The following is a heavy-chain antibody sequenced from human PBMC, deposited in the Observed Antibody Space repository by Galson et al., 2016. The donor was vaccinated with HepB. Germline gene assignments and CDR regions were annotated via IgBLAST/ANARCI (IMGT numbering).Heavy chain of an antibody. CDR1: GFTFGDYA. J-gene: IGHJ6*02. V-gene: IGHV3-9*01. CDR3: TKDTRPRMAPRSDSICGMDV. Sequence: SLRLSCAASGFTFGDYAMHWVRQAPGKGLEWVSGISWNSGSIDYADSVKGRFTISRDNAKNSLYLQMNSLRTEDTALYYCTKDTRPRMAPRSDSICGMDVWGQGTRVTVSS. CDR2: ISWNSGSI. D-gene: IGHD4-11*01.